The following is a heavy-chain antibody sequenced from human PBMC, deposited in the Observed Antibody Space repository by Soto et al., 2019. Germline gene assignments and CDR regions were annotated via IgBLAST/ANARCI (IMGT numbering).Heavy chain of an antibody. J-gene: IGHJ6*02. D-gene: IGHD3-10*02. V-gene: IGHV1-8*02. CDR1: GDTFGSYD. Sequence: QAQLVQSGAEVKKPGASVKVSCKASGDTFGSYDINWVRQASGHGLEWMGWMNPNSGGTDYAQKFRGRVTMTSNTSISTAYLDLSSLRSEDTAVYYCARGSRFGDLGNFDYALDVWGQGTTVTVSS. CDR2: MNPNSGGT. CDR3: ARGSRFGDLGNFDYALDV.